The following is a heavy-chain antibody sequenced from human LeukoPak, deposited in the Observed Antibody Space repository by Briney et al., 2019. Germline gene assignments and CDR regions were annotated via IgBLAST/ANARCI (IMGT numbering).Heavy chain of an antibody. D-gene: IGHD3-10*01. Sequence: GGSLRLSCAASGSTFINAGMSWVRQVPGRGWNWFGGFKSKTDGGTADYAAPVNGRFTISRDDAKNTLYLQMNSLKTEDTAVYYCTTEFGSGYYFDYWGQGTLVTVSS. V-gene: IGHV3-15*01. CDR1: GSTFINAG. J-gene: IGHJ4*02. CDR2: FKSKTDGGTA. CDR3: TTEFGSGYYFDY.